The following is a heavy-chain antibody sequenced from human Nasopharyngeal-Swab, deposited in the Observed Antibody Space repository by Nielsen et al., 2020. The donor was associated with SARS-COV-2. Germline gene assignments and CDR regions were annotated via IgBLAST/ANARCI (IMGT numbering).Heavy chain of an antibody. CDR2: ISWNSGSI. D-gene: IGHD6-13*01. V-gene: IGHV3-9*01. Sequence: GGSLRLSCEASGFTFDDYAMHWVRQAPGKGLEWVSGISWNSGSIGYADSVKGRFTISRDNAKNSLYLQMNSLRAEDTALYYCAKDTSSSWYVGWFDPWGQGTLVTVSS. CDR1: GFTFDDYA. J-gene: IGHJ5*02. CDR3: AKDTSSSWYVGWFDP.